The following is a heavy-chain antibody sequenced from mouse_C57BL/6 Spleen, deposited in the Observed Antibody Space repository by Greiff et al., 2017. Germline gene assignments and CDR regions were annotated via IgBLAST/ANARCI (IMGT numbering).Heavy chain of an antibody. CDR2: IYPSSGNT. CDR3: ARTDDYGRDAMDY. J-gene: IGHJ4*01. CDR1: GYTFTSYG. D-gene: IGHD2-4*01. Sequence: VKLQESGAELARPGASVKLSCKASGYTFTSYGIRWVKQRTGQGLEWIGEIYPSSGNTYYNEKFKGKATLTADKSSSTAYMELRSLTSEDSAVYFGARTDDYGRDAMDYWGQGTSVTVSS. V-gene: IGHV1-81*01.